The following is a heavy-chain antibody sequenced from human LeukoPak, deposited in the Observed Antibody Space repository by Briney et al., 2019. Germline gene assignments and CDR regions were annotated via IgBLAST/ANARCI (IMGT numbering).Heavy chain of an antibody. CDR1: GYTFTSNY. CDR3: ALSAGGSYPHDDAFDI. CDR2: INPSGGST. Sequence: ASVKVSCKASGYTFTSNYMHWVRQAPGQGLEWMGIINPSGGSTSYAQKFQGRVTMTRDMSTSTVYMDLSSLRSKDTAVYYCALSAGGSYPHDDAFDIWGQGTMVTVSS. D-gene: IGHD1-26*01. J-gene: IGHJ3*02. V-gene: IGHV1-46*01.